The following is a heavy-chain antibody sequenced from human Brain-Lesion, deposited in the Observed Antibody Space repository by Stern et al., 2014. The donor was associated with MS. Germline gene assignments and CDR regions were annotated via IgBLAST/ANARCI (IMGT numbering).Heavy chain of an antibody. CDR2: ISYSGNT. Sequence: MQLVESGPGLVKPSETLSLTCTVAGGSVSSTSYAWAWIRQPPGKGLEWIGTISYSGNTYYSPSLKSRLTISLDTSKNQFSLQRRSVTAADTAVYYCAGEEDIRYCSGGSCTGNWFDPWGQGTLVTVSS. D-gene: IGHD2-15*01. V-gene: IGHV4-39*01. J-gene: IGHJ5*02. CDR1: GGSVSSTSYA. CDR3: AGEEDIRYCSGGSCTGNWFDP.